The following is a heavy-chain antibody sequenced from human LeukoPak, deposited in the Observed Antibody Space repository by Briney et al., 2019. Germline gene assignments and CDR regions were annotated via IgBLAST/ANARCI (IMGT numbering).Heavy chain of an antibody. CDR3: ARDRGSSCLDV. D-gene: IGHD6-13*01. V-gene: IGHV3-74*01. J-gene: IGHJ6*04. CDR1: GFTSSSYW. Sequence: GGSLRLSCAASGFTSSSYWMHWVRQAPGKGLVWVSRINSVGSSTSYADSVKGRFTISRDNAKNTLYLQMNSLRAEDTAVYYCARDRGSSCLDVWGKGTTVTVSS. CDR2: INSVGSST.